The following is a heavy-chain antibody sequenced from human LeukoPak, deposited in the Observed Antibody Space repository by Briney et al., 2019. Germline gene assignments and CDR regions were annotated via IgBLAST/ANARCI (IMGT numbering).Heavy chain of an antibody. CDR3: ARDFSGAIDY. Sequence: PGGSLRLSCAASGFTFSNYWMHWVRQAPGKGLVWVSRINTDLSSTSYADSVKGRFTISRDNAKNTVYLQMNSLRAEDTAVYFCARDFSGAIDYWGQGTQVTVSS. V-gene: IGHV3-74*01. J-gene: IGHJ4*02. CDR1: GFTFSNYW. CDR2: INTDLSST. D-gene: IGHD3-10*01.